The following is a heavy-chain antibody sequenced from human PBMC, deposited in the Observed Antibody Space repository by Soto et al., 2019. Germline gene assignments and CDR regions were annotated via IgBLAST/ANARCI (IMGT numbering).Heavy chain of an antibody. CDR1: GGSVNSDYYY. Sequence: QVKLQESGPGLVKPSETLSLTCTVSGGSVNSDYYYWTWIRQPPGKGLEWIGYIYNSGRNNYNPSLKSRVSISMDTSRNQFSLKLTSVTAADTAVFYCAREYSNSPEAFDIWGQGSLVTVSS. J-gene: IGHJ4*02. V-gene: IGHV4-61*01. D-gene: IGHD1-26*01. CDR3: AREYSNSPEAFDI. CDR2: IYNSGRN.